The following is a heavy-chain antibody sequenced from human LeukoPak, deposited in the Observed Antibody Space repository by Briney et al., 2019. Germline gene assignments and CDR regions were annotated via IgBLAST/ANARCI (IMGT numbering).Heavy chain of an antibody. V-gene: IGHV1-69*04. Sequence: ASVKDSCKASGGTFSSYAISWVRQAPGQGLEWMGRIIPILGIANYAQKFQGRVTITADKSTSTAYMELSSLRSEDTAVYYCARPHYYGSGSSYGMDVWGQGTTVTVSS. D-gene: IGHD3-10*01. CDR2: IIPILGIA. CDR1: GGTFSSYA. CDR3: ARPHYYGSGSSYGMDV. J-gene: IGHJ6*02.